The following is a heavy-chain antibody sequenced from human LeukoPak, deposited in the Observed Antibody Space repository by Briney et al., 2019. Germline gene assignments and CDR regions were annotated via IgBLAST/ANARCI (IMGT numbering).Heavy chain of an antibody. V-gene: IGHV4-4*07. J-gene: IGHJ4*02. D-gene: IGHD1-26*01. CDR3: GRDLGTYFDY. CDR1: GGSISSYY. CDR2: IYISGST. Sequence: SETLSLTCSVSGGSISSYYWSWIRQPAGKGLEWIGRIYISGSTNYNPSVKSRVTTSVDTSKNQLSLKLTSVTAADTAVYYCGRDLGTYFDYWGQGTLVTVSS.